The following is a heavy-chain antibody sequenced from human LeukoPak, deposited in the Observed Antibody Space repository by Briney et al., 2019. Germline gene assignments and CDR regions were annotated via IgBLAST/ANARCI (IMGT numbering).Heavy chain of an antibody. D-gene: IGHD1-26*01. J-gene: IGHJ4*02. V-gene: IGHV4-30-2*01. CDR2: IYHSGST. CDR3: ARGTRATDFDY. CDR1: GGSISSGGYS. Sequence: SQTLSLTCTVSGGSISSGGYSWSWIRQPPGKGLEWIGYIYHSGSTYYNPSLRSRVTISVDRSKNQFSLKLSSVTAADTAVYYCARGTRATDFDYWGQGTLVTVSS.